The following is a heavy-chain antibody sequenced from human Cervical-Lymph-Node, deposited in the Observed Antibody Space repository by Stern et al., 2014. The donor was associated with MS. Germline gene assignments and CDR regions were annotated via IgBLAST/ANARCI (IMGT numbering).Heavy chain of an antibody. CDR3: SKQGL. CDR2: ISYDGTKK. V-gene: IGHV3-30*18. Sequence: VQLVESGGGVFQPGRSVRLSCGGTGFNFSNSGIDWVRQAPGKWLEWVATISYDGTKKFYADSVKGRFTISRDNSKNTLYLQTSSLRDDDTAVYYCSKQGLWGQGTLVVVSS. CDR1: GFNFSNSG. J-gene: IGHJ4*02.